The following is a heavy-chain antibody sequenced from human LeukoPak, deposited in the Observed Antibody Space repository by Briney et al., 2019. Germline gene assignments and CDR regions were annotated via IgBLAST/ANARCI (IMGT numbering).Heavy chain of an antibody. D-gene: IGHD3-10*01. V-gene: IGHV3-21*01. CDR3: ARDQESWFSGSIDY. Sequence: AGSLTLSCAASGFTFSSYSMNWVRQPPGKGLEWVSSINSTSSLTYYAASEKRLFTISRDNTNNSLFQQMDILRAEGMAVYFCARDQESWFSGSIDYWGQGTLVTVSS. CDR1: GFTFSSYS. J-gene: IGHJ4*02. CDR2: INSTSSLT.